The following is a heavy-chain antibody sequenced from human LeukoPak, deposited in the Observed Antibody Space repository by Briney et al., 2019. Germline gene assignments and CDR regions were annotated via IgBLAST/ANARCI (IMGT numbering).Heavy chain of an antibody. CDR3: ARDPWTTSYYDSSGYYPLDY. D-gene: IGHD3-22*01. CDR1: GGTFSSYA. J-gene: IGHJ4*02. CDR2: IIPIFGTA. Sequence: GASVKVSCKASGGTFSSYAISWVRQAPGQGLEWMGGIIPIFGTANYAQKFQGRVTITADKSTSTAYMELSSLRSEDTAVYYCARDPWTTSYYDSSGYYPLDYWGQGTLVTVSS. V-gene: IGHV1-69*06.